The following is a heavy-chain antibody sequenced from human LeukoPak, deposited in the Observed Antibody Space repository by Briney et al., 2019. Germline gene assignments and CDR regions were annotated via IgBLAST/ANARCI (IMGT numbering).Heavy chain of an antibody. J-gene: IGHJ3*02. D-gene: IGHD6-19*01. V-gene: IGHV4-34*01. CDR3: ARLRQWQDAFVI. CDR2: INHSGST. CDR1: GGSFSGYY. Sequence: ETLSLTCAVYGGSFSGYYWSWIRQPPGKGLEWIGEINHSGSTNYNPSLKSRVTISVDTSKNQFSLKLSSVTAADTAVYYCARLRQWQDAFVIWGQGTMVTVSS.